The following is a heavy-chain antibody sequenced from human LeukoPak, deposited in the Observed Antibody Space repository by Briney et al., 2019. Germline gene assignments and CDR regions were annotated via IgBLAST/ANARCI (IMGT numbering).Heavy chain of an antibody. V-gene: IGHV4-4*07. D-gene: IGHD2-15*01. Sequence: PSETLSLTCTVSGGSISSYYWSWIRQPAGKGLEWIGRIYSSGSTNYNPSLKSRVTMSVDTSKNQFSLTLSSVTAADTAVYYCVRDPCCSGGSCYLNWFDPWGQGTLVTVSS. CDR1: GGSISSYY. J-gene: IGHJ5*02. CDR3: VRDPCCSGGSCYLNWFDP. CDR2: IYSSGST.